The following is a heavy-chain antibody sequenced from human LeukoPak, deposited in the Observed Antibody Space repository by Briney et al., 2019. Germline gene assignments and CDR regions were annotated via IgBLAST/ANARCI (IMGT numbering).Heavy chain of an antibody. CDR1: GGSISSYY. CDR3: ASSITGTTSVY. J-gene: IGHJ4*02. D-gene: IGHD1-20*01. Sequence: SETLSLTCTVSGGSISSYYWSWIRQPPGKGLEWIGYIYYSGSTNYNPSLKSRVTISVDTSKNQFSLKLSSVTAADTAVYYCASSITGTTSVYWGQGTLVTVPS. CDR2: IYYSGST. V-gene: IGHV4-59*08.